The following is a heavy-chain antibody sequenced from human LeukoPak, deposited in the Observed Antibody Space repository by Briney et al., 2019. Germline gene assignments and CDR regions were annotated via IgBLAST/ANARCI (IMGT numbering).Heavy chain of an antibody. CDR1: GYSNSSGYY. V-gene: IGHV4-38-2*01. Sequence: SETLSLTCAVSGYSNSSGYYWGWIRQPPGKGLEWIGSIYHSGSTYYNPSLKSRVTISVDTSKNQFSLKLSSVTAADTAVYYCARTEDFWSGYYAWYFDLWGRGTLVTVSS. CDR2: IYHSGST. J-gene: IGHJ2*01. D-gene: IGHD3-3*01. CDR3: ARTEDFWSGYYAWYFDL.